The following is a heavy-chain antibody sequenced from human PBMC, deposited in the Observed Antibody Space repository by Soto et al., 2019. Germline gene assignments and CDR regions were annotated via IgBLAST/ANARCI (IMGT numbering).Heavy chain of an antibody. CDR1: GGFFSGYY. J-gene: IGHJ5*02. D-gene: IGHD3-16*02. CDR2: INHSGST. CDR3: ARGVIMITFGGVIVSTNWFDP. V-gene: IGHV4-34*01. Sequence: SETLALTCAVYGGFFSGYYWSWIRQPPGKGLEWIGEINHSGSTNYNPSLKSRVTISVDTSKNQFSLKLSSVTAADTAVYYCARGVIMITFGGVIVSTNWFDPWGQGTLVTVSS.